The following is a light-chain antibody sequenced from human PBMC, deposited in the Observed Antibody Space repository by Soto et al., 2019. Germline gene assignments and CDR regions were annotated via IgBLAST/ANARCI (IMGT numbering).Light chain of an antibody. CDR3: LQYEAYPRT. J-gene: IGKJ1*01. V-gene: IGKV1-16*02. CDR2: DAS. Sequence: DIQMTQSPSSLSASVGDRLTITCRASQGARNQIDWFQQKPGEAPKALIYDASILHSGVSSKFSGRGSGTDFTLTISSLQPEDFATYYCLQYEAYPRTFGQGTKVDIK. CDR1: QGARNQ.